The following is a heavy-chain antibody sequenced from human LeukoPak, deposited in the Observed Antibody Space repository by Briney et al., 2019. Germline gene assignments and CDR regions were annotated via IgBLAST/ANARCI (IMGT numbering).Heavy chain of an antibody. CDR2: IYHSGST. Sequence: PSQTLSLTCTVSGGSISSGSYYWSWIRQPPGKGLEWIGYIYHSGSTYYNPSLKSRVTISVDRSKNQFSLKLSSVTAADTAVYYCARAPSSSWDHFDYWGQGTLVTVSS. CDR3: ARAPSSSWDHFDY. CDR1: GGSISSGSYY. D-gene: IGHD6-13*01. J-gene: IGHJ4*02. V-gene: IGHV4-30-2*01.